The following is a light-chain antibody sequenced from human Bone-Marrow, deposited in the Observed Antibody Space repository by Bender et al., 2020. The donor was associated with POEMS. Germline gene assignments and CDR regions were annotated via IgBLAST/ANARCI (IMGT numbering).Light chain of an antibody. Sequence: QSVLTQPPSASGTPGQRVTISCSGSSSNIRSNTVSWYQQVPGTAPQLLIYTNNQRPSGVPDRFSGSKSGTAASLAISGLQSEDEADYYCAAWDDSLNAWVFGGGTKLTVL. CDR3: AAWDDSLNAWV. V-gene: IGLV1-44*01. J-gene: IGLJ3*02. CDR2: TNN. CDR1: SSNIRSNT.